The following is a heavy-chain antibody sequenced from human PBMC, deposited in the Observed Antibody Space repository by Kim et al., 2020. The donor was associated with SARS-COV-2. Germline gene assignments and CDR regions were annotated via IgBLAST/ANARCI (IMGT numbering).Heavy chain of an antibody. D-gene: IGHD6-13*01. CDR2: IGYGGDT. V-gene: IGHV3-13*01. CDR1: GFTFSSYD. CDR3: ARDDDPAGTGALDI. J-gene: IGHJ3*02. Sequence: GGSLRLSCAASGFTFSSYDMHWVRQVIGKGLEWVSGIGYGGDTHYPGSVKGRFTISRENAKNSLYLQMNSLRAWDTAVYYCARDDDPAGTGALDIWGQGTMVTVSS.